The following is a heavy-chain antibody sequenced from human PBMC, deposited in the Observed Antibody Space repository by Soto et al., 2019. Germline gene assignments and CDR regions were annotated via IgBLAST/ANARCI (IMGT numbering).Heavy chain of an antibody. CDR1: GFTFSNYW. V-gene: IGHV3-74*01. J-gene: IGHJ4*02. CDR2: INSDASST. D-gene: IGHD3-10*01. CDR3: ARAVDGSGSYSIDY. Sequence: GGSLRLSCAASGFTFSNYWMHWVRQAPGKGLVWVSRINSDASSTSYADSVKGRFTISRDNVKNTLYLQMNSLRTEDTAVYYCARAVDGSGSYSIDYRGQGTLVTVSS.